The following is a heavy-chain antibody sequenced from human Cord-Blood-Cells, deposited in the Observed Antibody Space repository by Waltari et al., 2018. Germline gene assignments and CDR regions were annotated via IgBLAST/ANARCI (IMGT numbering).Heavy chain of an antibody. V-gene: IGHV1-24*01. CDR3: ATVVRNWNDWFDP. D-gene: IGHD1-20*01. CDR1: GYTPTEFS. CDR2: FDPEDGET. Sequence: VPLVQSGAELKQPGAPVQVSCKVPGYTPTEFSIPRARHAPGKGLEWMGGFDPEDGETIYAQKFQGRVTMTEDTSTDTAYMELSRLRSEDTAVYYCATVVRNWNDWFDPWGQGTLVTVSS. J-gene: IGHJ5*02.